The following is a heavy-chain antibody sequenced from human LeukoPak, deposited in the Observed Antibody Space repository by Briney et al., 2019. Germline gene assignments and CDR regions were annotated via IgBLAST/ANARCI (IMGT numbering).Heavy chain of an antibody. CDR2: MNPNSGNT. CDR1: GYTFTSYD. Sequence: ASVKVSCKASGYTFTSYDINWVRQATGQGLEWMGWMNPNSGNTGYAQKFQGRVTITRNTSISTTYMELSSLRSEDTAVYYCARYAYYDSSGYVDYWGQGTLVTASS. CDR3: ARYAYYDSSGYVDY. V-gene: IGHV1-8*03. J-gene: IGHJ4*02. D-gene: IGHD3-22*01.